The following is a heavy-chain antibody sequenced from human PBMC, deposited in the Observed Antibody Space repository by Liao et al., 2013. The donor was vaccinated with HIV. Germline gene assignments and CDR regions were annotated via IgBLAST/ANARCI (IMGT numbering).Heavy chain of an antibody. D-gene: IGHD1-1*01. CDR1: GGSISSTSYY. J-gene: IGHJ4*02. Sequence: QLQLQESGPGLVKPSETLSLTCTVSGGSISSTSYYWGWIRQSPGKGLEWVGSIYYSGSTQYNPSLKSRVTMSVDTSKNQLSLKLNSVTAADTAVYYCARGPGHFDSWGQGTLVTVSS. V-gene: IGHV4-39*07. CDR3: ARGPGHFDS. CDR2: IYYSGST.